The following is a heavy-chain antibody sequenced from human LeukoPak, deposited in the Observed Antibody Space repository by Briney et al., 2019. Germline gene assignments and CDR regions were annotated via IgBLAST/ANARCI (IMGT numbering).Heavy chain of an antibody. CDR1: GFTLINTW. J-gene: IGHJ6*02. CDR2: IKSKTDGGTT. V-gene: IGHV3-15*01. Sequence: GGSLRLSCAASGFTLINTWMSWVRQAPGKGLEWVGRIKSKTDGGTTEYAAPVKGRFIISRDGSKNTLYLQMNSLKTEDTAVYYCTTVQYYYYGMDAWGRGTTVTVSS. CDR3: TTVQYYYYGMDA.